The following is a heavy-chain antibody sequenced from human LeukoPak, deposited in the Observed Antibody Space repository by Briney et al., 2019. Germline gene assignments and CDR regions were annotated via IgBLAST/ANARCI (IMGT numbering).Heavy chain of an antibody. CDR2: VKEDGTTK. V-gene: IGHV3-7*01. Sequence: PGGSLRLSCAASGFNFTNYWMSWVRQAPGKGVEWVANVKEDGTTKQYVDSVKGRFTISRDTAKTSLYLQMASLRAEDTAVYYCVSQEVVPHWGQGTLVSVSS. J-gene: IGHJ4*02. D-gene: IGHD2-15*01. CDR1: GFNFTNYW. CDR3: VSQEVVPH.